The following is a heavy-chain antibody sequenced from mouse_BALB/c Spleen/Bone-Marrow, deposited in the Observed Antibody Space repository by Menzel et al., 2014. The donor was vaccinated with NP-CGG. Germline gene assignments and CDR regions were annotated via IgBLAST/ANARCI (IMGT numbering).Heavy chain of an antibody. CDR2: ISSGSSTI. J-gene: IGHJ2*01. V-gene: IGHV5-17*02. D-gene: IGHD4-1*01. CDR1: GFTFSSFG. CDR3: TRGGNWDDFDY. Sequence: EVKVVESGGGLVQPGGSRKLSCAASGFTFSSFGMHWVRQAPEKGLEWVAYISSGSSTIFYADTVKGRFTVSRDNPKNTLFLQMTSLRSEDTAMYYCTRGGNWDDFDYWGQGTTLTVFS.